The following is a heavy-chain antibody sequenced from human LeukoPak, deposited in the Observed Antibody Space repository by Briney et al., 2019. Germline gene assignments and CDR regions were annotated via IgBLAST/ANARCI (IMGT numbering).Heavy chain of an antibody. Sequence: SGGSLRLSCAASGFTFSNYVMTWVRQAPGKGLEWALAIGIDVRDSDSADSVKGRFTISRDNSKNTVYLQMNSLRAEDTGLYYCTRRVGGTPDYWGLGPLVTVSS. CDR2: IGIDVRDS. D-gene: IGHD1-26*01. J-gene: IGHJ4*02. CDR3: TRRVGGTPDY. V-gene: IGHV3-23*01. CDR1: GFTFSNYV.